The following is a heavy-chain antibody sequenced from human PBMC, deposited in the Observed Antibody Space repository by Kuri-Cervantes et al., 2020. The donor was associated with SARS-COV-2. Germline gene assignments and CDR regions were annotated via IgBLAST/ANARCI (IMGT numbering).Heavy chain of an antibody. CDR3: ARQGGIVVVPAAL. D-gene: IGHD2-2*01. J-gene: IGHJ4*02. CDR2: IYHSGST. V-gene: IGHV4-38-2*01. CDR1: GLTFSSYE. Sequence: GSLRLSCAASGLTFSSYEMNWVRQAPGKGLEWIGSIYHSGSTYYNPSLKSRVTISVDTSKNQFSLKLSSVTAADTAVYYCARQGGIVVVPAALWGQGTLVTVSS.